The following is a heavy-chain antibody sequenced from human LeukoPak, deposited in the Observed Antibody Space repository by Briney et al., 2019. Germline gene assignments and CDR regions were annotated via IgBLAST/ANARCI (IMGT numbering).Heavy chain of an antibody. J-gene: IGHJ3*02. CDR3: TRSAITMVRGVSPGRGAFDI. CDR1: GFTFGDYA. Sequence: GGSLRLSCTASGFTFGDYAMSWVRQAPRKGLEWVGFIRSKAYGGTTEYAASVKGRFTISRDGSKSIAYLQMNSLKTEDTAVYYCTRSAITMVRGVSPGRGAFDIWGQGTMVTVSS. D-gene: IGHD3-10*01. V-gene: IGHV3-49*04. CDR2: IRSKAYGGTT.